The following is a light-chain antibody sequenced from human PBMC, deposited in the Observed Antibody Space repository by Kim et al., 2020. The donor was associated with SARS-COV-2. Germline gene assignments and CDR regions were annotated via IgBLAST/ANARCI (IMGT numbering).Light chain of an antibody. CDR3: LQHNRYPFT. Sequence: ASVEDSVTITCRASQGIASSLAWFQQKPGQAPNRLLYAASTLQRGVPSRFSGSGSGTEFTLTISSLQPEDFATYYCLQHNRYPFTLGPGTKVDIK. J-gene: IGKJ3*01. CDR1: QGIASS. V-gene: IGKV1-17*03. CDR2: AAS.